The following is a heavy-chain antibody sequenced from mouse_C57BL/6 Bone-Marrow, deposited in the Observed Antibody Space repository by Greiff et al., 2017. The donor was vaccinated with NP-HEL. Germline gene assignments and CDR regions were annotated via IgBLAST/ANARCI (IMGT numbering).Heavy chain of an antibody. V-gene: IGHV1-69*02. J-gene: IGHJ2*01. CDR2: IYPSDSYT. Sequence: QVQLQQPGAELVRPGSSVKLSCKASGYTFTSYWMDWVKQRPGQGLEWIGKIYPSDSYTNYNQKFKGKATLTVDKSSSTDYMQLSSLTSEDSAVYYCARWDGVCYGYDFDDWGKGTTLTVSS. CDR3: ARWDGVCYGYDFDD. D-gene: IGHD2-2*01. CDR1: GYTFTSYW.